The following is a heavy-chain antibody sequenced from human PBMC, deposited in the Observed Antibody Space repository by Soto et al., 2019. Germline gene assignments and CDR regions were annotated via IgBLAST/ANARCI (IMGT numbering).Heavy chain of an antibody. CDR3: ARVMGYGSGSYYIDS. V-gene: IGHV1-2*02. CDR1: GYTFTDYF. CDR2: INPNSRGT. Sequence: ASVKVSCKASGYTFTDYFIHWVRQAPGQGFEWMGWINPNSRGTNYAQKFQGRVTMTRDTSNSTAYMELRGLTSADTATYYCARVMGYGSGSYYIDSWGQGALVTVSS. J-gene: IGHJ4*02. D-gene: IGHD3-10*01.